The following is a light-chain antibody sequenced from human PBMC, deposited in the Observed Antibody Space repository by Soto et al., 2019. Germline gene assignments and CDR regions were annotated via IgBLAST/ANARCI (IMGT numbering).Light chain of an antibody. CDR3: AAWDDSLNGWV. CDR2: SND. J-gene: IGLJ3*02. CDR1: SSNIGSNP. Sequence: QSVVTQPPSASGTPGQRVTISCSGSSSNIGSNPVNWYQQLPGTAPKLLIYSNDQRPSGVPDRFSGSKSGASASLAISGLQSEDEGDYYCAAWDDSLNGWVFGGGTKLTVL. V-gene: IGLV1-44*01.